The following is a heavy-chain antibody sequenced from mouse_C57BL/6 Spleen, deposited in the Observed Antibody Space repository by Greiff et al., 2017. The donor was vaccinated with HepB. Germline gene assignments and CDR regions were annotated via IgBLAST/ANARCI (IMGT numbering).Heavy chain of an antibody. V-gene: IGHV5-6*01. CDR2: ISSGGSYT. Sequence: EVQLVESGGDLVKPGGSLKLSCAASGFTFSSYGMSWVRQTPDKRLEWVATISSGGSYTYYPDSVKGRFTISRDNAKNTLYLQMSSLKSEDTAMYYCARQVGGYFDYWGQGTTLTVSS. J-gene: IGHJ2*01. CDR1: GFTFSSYG. D-gene: IGHD1-1*02. CDR3: ARQVGGYFDY.